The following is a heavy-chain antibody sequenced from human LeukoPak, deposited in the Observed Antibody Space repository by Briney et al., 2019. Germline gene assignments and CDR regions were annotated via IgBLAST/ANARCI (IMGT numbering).Heavy chain of an antibody. CDR1: GGSISSYY. CDR2: IYYSGST. Sequence: SETLSLTCTVSGGSISSYYWSWIRQPPGKALEWMGYIYYSGSTNYNPSLKSRVTISVDTSKNQFSLKLSSVTAADTAVYYCARTYSGSYTGAYYFDHWGQGTLVTVSS. J-gene: IGHJ4*02. CDR3: ARTYSGSYTGAYYFDH. D-gene: IGHD1-26*01. V-gene: IGHV4-59*01.